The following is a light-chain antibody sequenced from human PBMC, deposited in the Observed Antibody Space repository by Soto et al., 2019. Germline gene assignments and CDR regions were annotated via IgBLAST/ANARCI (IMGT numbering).Light chain of an antibody. V-gene: IGLV2-8*01. CDR2: EVN. J-gene: IGLJ1*01. CDR1: SSDVGGYTY. Sequence: QSVLTQPPSASGSPGQSVAIACTETSSDVGGYTYVSWYQQHPGKAPKLMIYEVNKRPSGVPDRFSGSKSGNTASLTVSGLQAEDEADYYCSSYAGSSNVFGTGTKVTVL. CDR3: SSYAGSSNV.